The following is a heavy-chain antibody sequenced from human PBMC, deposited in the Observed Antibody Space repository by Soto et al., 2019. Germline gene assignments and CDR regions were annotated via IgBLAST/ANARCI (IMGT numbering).Heavy chain of an antibody. CDR3: AKRGTYYFDY. J-gene: IGHJ4*02. D-gene: IGHD2-15*01. Sequence: GGALRLSCAASGFTFSTYSMSWVRQAPGKGLEWVSSINSGGGGTFYSDSVKGRFTISRDNSKNTLYLQINSLRAEDTAVYYCAKRGTYYFDYWGQGALVTVSS. V-gene: IGHV3-23*01. CDR1: GFTFSTYS. CDR2: INSGGGGT.